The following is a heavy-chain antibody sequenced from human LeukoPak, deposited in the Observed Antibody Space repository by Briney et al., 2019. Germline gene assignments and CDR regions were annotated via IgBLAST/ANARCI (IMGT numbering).Heavy chain of an antibody. CDR1: GFTFDDYA. CDR3: AKAPDYYYDSSGYLDY. D-gene: IGHD3-22*01. Sequence: PGGSLRLSCAASGFTFDDYAMHWVRHAPGKGLEWVSGISWNSGSIGYADSVKGRFTISRDNAKNSLYLQMNSLRAEDTALYYCAKAPDYYYDSSGYLDYWGQGTLVTVSS. V-gene: IGHV3-9*01. J-gene: IGHJ4*02. CDR2: ISWNSGSI.